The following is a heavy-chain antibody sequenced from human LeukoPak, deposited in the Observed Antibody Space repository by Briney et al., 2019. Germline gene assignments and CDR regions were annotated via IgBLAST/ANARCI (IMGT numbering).Heavy chain of an antibody. D-gene: IGHD3-10*01. V-gene: IGHV3-21*01. CDR3: ARYSGTYRDY. CDR2: ITSGGSYI. Sequence: GRSLRLSCAASGFTFSSYGMHWVRQAPGKGLEWVSSITSGGSYIFYADSVKGRFTISRDNAKNSLYLQMNSLRAEDTAVYYCARYSGTYRDYWGQGTLVTVSS. CDR1: GFTFSSYG. J-gene: IGHJ4*02.